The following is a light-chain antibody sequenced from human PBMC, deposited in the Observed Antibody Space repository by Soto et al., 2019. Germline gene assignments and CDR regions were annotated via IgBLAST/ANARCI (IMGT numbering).Light chain of an antibody. CDR3: QQYSTLWT. V-gene: IGKV3-20*01. Sequence: LMQYPGTLALSARERAIRACRTSQSVSNNYLAWYQQKPGQAPRLLIYGASSRATGIPDRFSGSGSGTDFTLIISRQAPEDFAVYYCQQYSTLWTFGQGTKVDIK. CDR1: QSVSNNY. CDR2: GAS. J-gene: IGKJ1*01.